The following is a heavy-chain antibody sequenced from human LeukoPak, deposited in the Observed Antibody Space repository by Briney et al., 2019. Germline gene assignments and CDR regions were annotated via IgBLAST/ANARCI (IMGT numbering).Heavy chain of an antibody. V-gene: IGHV3-21*01. CDR3: AREPSGWYPDY. CDR1: GFTFSDHS. Sequence: MTGGSLRLSCAASGFTFSDHSINWVRQAPGKGLEWVSYISGSSNYIYYADSVKGRFTISRDPAKSSVYLQMNGPRVEDTALYFCAREPSGWYPDYWGQGTLVTVS. J-gene: IGHJ4*02. CDR2: ISGSSNYI. D-gene: IGHD6-19*01.